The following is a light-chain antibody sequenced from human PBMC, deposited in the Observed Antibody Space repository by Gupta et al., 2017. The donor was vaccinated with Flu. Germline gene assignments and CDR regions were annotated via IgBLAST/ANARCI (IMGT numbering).Light chain of an antibody. CDR2: KDS. CDR1: KLGDQY. Sequence: ASITCSGDKLGDQYASWYQQKPGQSPVLVIYKDSKRPSGIPERFSGSNSGNTATLTISGTQAMDEAYYYCPELDSSLGIFGGGTKMTVL. V-gene: IGLV3-1*01. J-gene: IGLJ2*01. CDR3: PELDSSLGI.